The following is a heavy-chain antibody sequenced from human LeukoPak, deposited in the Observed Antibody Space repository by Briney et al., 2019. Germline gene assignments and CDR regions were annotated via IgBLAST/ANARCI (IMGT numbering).Heavy chain of an antibody. Sequence: GGSLGLSCAASGFTFSRYSMNWVRQAPGKGLEWVSSISSSSSYIYYADSVKGRFTISRDNAKNSLYLQMNSLRAEDAAMYYCARDSSWHVPVPENPVAFDYWGQGTLVTVSS. J-gene: IGHJ4*02. CDR2: ISSSSSYI. CDR3: ARDSSWHVPVPENPVAFDY. CDR1: GFTFSRYS. V-gene: IGHV3-21*01. D-gene: IGHD6-13*01.